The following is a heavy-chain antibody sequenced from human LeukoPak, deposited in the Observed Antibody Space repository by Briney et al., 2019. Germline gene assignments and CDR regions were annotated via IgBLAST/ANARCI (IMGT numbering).Heavy chain of an antibody. J-gene: IGHJ4*02. V-gene: IGHV3-23*01. CDR2: ISGSGGST. D-gene: IGHD6-19*01. CDR3: AKETDSSGWYSNLDY. CDR1: GFTFSSYG. Sequence: GGSLRLSCAASGFTFSSYGMHWVRQAPGKGLEWVSAISGSGGSTYYADSVKGRFTISRDNSKNTLYLQMNSLRAEDTAVYYCAKETDSSGWYSNLDYWGQGTLVTVSS.